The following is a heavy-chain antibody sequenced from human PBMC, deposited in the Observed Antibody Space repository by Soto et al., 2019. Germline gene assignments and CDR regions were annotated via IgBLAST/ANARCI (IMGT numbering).Heavy chain of an antibody. CDR2: IYYSGST. V-gene: IGHV4-59*01. Sequence: SETLSLTCTVSGVSISSYYWSWIRQPPGKGLEWIGYIYYSGSTNYNPSLKSRVTISVDTSKNQFSLKLSSVTAADTAVYYCASGGSGYYYFEYWGQGTLVTVSS. CDR1: GVSISSYY. J-gene: IGHJ4*02. D-gene: IGHD3-22*01. CDR3: ASGGSGYYYFEY.